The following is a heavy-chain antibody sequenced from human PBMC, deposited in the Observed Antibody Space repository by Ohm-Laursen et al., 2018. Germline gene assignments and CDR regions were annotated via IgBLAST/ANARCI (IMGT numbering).Heavy chain of an antibody. Sequence: SPRLSCAASGFAFEDSWMTWVRQAPGKGLEWVANIKQDESEKLYLDSVKGRFTVSRNNPKNSLFLEMNRLRVEDTGVYYCARDFRREYCSGGSCYNGLDVWGQGTTVTVSS. D-gene: IGHD2-15*01. CDR1: GFAFEDSW. CDR3: ARDFRREYCSGGSCYNGLDV. CDR2: IKQDESEK. V-gene: IGHV3-7*01. J-gene: IGHJ6*02.